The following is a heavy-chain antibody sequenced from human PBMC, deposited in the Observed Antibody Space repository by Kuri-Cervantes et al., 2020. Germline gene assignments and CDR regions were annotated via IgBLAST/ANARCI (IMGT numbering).Heavy chain of an antibody. CDR3: AKGIDYGDYNYMDV. D-gene: IGHD4-17*01. CDR2: FDPEDGET. V-gene: IGHV1-24*01. CDR1: GYTLSELS. J-gene: IGHJ6*03. Sequence: ASVKVSCKVSGYTLSELSIHWVRQAPGKGLEWMGGFDPEDGETIYAQKFQGRVTMTEDTSTDTAYMELSSLRYEDTAVYYCAKGIDYGDYNYMDVWGKGTTVTVSS.